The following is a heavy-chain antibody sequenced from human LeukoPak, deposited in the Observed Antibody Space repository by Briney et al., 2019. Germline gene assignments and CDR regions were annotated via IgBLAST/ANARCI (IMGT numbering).Heavy chain of an antibody. CDR3: ARQGGWQPADY. Sequence: PGGSLRLSCAASGFTFSSYNMNWVRQAPGKGLEWVSSISSSSSYIYYADSVKGRFTISRDNAKNSLYLQMNSLRAEDTAVYYCARQGGWQPADYWGQGTLVTVSS. CDR2: ISSSSSYI. CDR1: GFTFSSYN. D-gene: IGHD1-26*01. V-gene: IGHV3-21*01. J-gene: IGHJ4*02.